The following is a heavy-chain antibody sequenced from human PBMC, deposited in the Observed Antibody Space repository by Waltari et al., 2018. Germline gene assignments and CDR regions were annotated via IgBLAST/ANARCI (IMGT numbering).Heavy chain of an antibody. CDR2: IWYDGSKK. D-gene: IGHD5-12*01. CDR3: ARDHGYGAIDYYYYGMDV. Sequence: QVQLVASGGGVVPPGRSLRLYCAASGFTFINFGMQLVPQAPGQGREWVALIWYDGSKKFYADSVKGRLTISRDKSKNTLYLQMNSLRAEDTAVYYCARDHGYGAIDYYYYGMDVWGQGTTVTVSS. CDR1: GFTFINFG. V-gene: IGHV3-33*01. J-gene: IGHJ6*02.